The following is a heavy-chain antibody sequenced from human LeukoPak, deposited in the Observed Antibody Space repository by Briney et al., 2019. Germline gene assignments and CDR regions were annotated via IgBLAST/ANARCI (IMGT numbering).Heavy chain of an antibody. J-gene: IGHJ4*02. CDR1: GGSISSYY. CDR3: ARENDRXGRIDY. V-gene: IGHV4-59*01. D-gene: IGHD1-1*01. Sequence: SETLSLTCTVSGGSISSYYWSWVRQPPGKGLEWIGYVSYSGSTDYNPSLKSRVIISIDTSKNQFSLRLSSVTAADTAVYYCARENDRXGRIDYWGQGTQVTVSS. CDR2: VSYSGST.